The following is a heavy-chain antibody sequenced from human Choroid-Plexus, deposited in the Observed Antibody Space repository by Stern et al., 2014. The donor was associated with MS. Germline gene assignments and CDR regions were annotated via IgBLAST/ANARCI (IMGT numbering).Heavy chain of an antibody. Sequence: QVQLVQSGGGVVQPGRPLRLSCVASGFTFGSCAMHWVRQAPGKGLEWVAGGSYAGSNKYYADSVKGRFTISRDNSQNTLHMQIRSLRPEDTAVYFRAKDRQYLTYFFDHWGQGSLVTVSS. CDR2: GSYAGSNK. CDR3: AKDRQYLTYFFDH. D-gene: IGHD2/OR15-2a*01. J-gene: IGHJ5*02. V-gene: IGHV3-30*18. CDR1: GFTFGSCA.